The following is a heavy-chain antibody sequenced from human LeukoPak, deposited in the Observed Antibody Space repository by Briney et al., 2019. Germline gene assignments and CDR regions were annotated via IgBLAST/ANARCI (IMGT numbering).Heavy chain of an antibody. V-gene: IGHV4-59*08. CDR2: IYNSGTT. D-gene: IGHD3-3*01. Sequence: PSETLSLTCTVSGDSINNYYWSWIRQPPGNGLEWIGFIYNSGTTNSNPSLKSRVTISVDTSKNQFSLKLSSVTAADTAVYYCARLGGTVHPRNNWFDPWGQGTLVTVSS. CDR1: GDSINNYY. J-gene: IGHJ5*02. CDR3: ARLGGTVHPRNNWFDP.